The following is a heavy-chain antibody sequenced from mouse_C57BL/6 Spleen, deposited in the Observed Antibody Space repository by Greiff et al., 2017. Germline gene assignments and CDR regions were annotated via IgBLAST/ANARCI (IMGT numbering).Heavy chain of an antibody. V-gene: IGHV1-50*01. Sequence: VKQSCKASGYTFTSYWMQWVKQRPGQGLEWIGEIDPSDSYTNYNQKFKGKATLTVDTSSSTAYMQLSSLTSEDSAVYYCARPGTGAWFAYWGQGTLVTVSA. J-gene: IGHJ3*01. CDR1: GYTFTSYW. CDR2: IDPSDSYT. D-gene: IGHD4-1*01. CDR3: ARPGTGAWFAY.